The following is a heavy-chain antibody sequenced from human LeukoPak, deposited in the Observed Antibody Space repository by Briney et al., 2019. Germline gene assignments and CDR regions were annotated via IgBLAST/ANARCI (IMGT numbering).Heavy chain of an antibody. CDR2: IYTTGNT. Sequence: SETLSLTCTISGGSISSYYWSWIRQPAGKGLEWIGRIYTTGNTNYNPSLERRVMSVDTSRNQFSLKLSSVTAADAAVYYCARDVGAQISGWYSVAFDIWGQGTMVTVSS. CDR1: GGSISSYY. J-gene: IGHJ3*02. D-gene: IGHD6-19*01. CDR3: ARDVGAQISGWYSVAFDI. V-gene: IGHV4-4*07.